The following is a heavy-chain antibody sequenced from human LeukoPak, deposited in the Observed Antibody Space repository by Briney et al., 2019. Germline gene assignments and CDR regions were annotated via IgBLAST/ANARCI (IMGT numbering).Heavy chain of an antibody. V-gene: IGHV3-7*04. CDR2: INQDGSVK. Sequence: PGESLRLSCAASGFTFRSYWMSWVRRAPGKGLEWVANINQDGSVKYYVDSVEGRFTISRDNAKNSLYLQMNSLRPEDMAVYYCAREAIAAAGTSWYFDYWGQGTLVTVSS. CDR1: GFTFRSYW. D-gene: IGHD6-13*01. CDR3: AREAIAAAGTSWYFDY. J-gene: IGHJ4*02.